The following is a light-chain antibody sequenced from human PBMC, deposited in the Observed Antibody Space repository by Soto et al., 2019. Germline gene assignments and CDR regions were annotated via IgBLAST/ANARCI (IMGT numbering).Light chain of an antibody. Sequence: QSVLTQTPSASGTPGQSVTISCSGSNSNMGRNYVYWYQQVPGTAPKLLMYRNDVRPAGVPDRFTGSKSGTSASLAISGLRSEDEADYYCAVWDNSLNGVAFGGGTKVTVL. CDR1: NSNMGRNY. V-gene: IGLV1-47*01. CDR2: RND. CDR3: AVWDNSLNGVA. J-gene: IGLJ2*01.